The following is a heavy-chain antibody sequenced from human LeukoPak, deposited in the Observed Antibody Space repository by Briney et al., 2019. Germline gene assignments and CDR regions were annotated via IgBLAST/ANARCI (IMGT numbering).Heavy chain of an antibody. CDR3: ASPDSVAGHNFDY. V-gene: IGHV3-11*01. D-gene: IGHD6-19*01. J-gene: IGHJ4*02. CDR1: GFTFSDYY. CDR2: ISSSGSTI. Sequence: GGSLRLSCAASGFTFSDYYMSWIRQAPGKGLEWVSYISSSGSTIYYAVSVKGRFTISRDNAKNSLYLQMNSLRAEDTAVYYCASPDSVAGHNFDYWGQGTLVTVSS.